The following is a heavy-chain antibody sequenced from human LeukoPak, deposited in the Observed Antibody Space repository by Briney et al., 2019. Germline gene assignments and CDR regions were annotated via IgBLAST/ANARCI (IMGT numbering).Heavy chain of an antibody. D-gene: IGHD1-26*01. CDR1: GGSISSGSYY. CDR2: IYTSGST. Sequence: SQTLSLTCTVSGGSISSGSYYWSWIRQPAGKGLERIGRIYTSGSTNYNPSLKSRVTISVDTSKNQFSLKLSSVTAADTAVYYCARESHRLSGSYEREAYFDYWGQGTLVTVSS. J-gene: IGHJ4*02. V-gene: IGHV4-61*02. CDR3: ARESHRLSGSYEREAYFDY.